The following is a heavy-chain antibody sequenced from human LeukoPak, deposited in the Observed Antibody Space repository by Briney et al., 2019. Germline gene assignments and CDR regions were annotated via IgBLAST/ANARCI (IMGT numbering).Heavy chain of an antibody. D-gene: IGHD6-19*01. CDR1: GGFFSGYY. CDR3: ARGRKRYSSGWYSRPPDY. J-gene: IGHJ4*02. Sequence: SETLSLTCAVYGGFFSGYYWSWIRQPPGKGLEWIGEINHSGSTNYNPSLKSRVTISVDTSKNQFSLKLSSVTAADTAAYYCARGRKRYSSGWYSRPPDYWGQGTLVTVSS. CDR2: INHSGST. V-gene: IGHV4-34*01.